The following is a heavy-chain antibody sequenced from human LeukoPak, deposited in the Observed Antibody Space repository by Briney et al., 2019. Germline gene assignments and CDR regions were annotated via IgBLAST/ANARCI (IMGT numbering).Heavy chain of an antibody. CDR1: GYTFTSYY. CDR2: INPSGGST. Sequence: GASVKVSCEASGYTFTSYYMHWVRQAPGQGLEWMGIINPSGGSTSYAQKFQGRVTMTRDTSTSTVYMELSSLRSDDTAVYYCARATIPLYYYDNSGYSAFDIWGQGTMVTVSS. V-gene: IGHV1-46*01. CDR3: ARATIPLYYYDNSGYSAFDI. J-gene: IGHJ3*02. D-gene: IGHD3-22*01.